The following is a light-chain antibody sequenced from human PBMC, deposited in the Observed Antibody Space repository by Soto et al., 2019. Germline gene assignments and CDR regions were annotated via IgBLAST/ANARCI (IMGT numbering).Light chain of an antibody. Sequence: DVVMTQSPLSLPVTLGQPASISCRSSQSLVYSDGNTFLHWFQQRPGQSPRRLIYRVYNRESGVPNRFSGSGSGTEFTLKISRVEAKDVEVYYCMQSTPWRIAFGGGTKVEIK. CDR1: QSLVYSDGNTF. CDR2: RVY. J-gene: IGKJ4*01. V-gene: IGKV2-30*01. CDR3: MQSTPWRIA.